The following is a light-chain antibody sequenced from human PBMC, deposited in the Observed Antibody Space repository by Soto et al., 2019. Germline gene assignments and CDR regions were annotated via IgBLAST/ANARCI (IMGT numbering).Light chain of an antibody. Sequence: DVQMTQSPSTLYASVGDRITITCRASPTISRWLAWYQQKPGKAPNLLISAVSNLGSGVPSRFSGSASGTEFTLTISGLQPDDFAPYYCQQYSSYPYTFGQGTKLEIK. J-gene: IGKJ2*01. CDR2: AVS. CDR3: QQYSSYPYT. CDR1: PTISRW. V-gene: IGKV1-5*01.